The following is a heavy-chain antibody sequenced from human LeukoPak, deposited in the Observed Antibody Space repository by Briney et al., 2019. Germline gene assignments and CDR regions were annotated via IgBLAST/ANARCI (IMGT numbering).Heavy chain of an antibody. D-gene: IGHD3-16*02. V-gene: IGHV5-51*01. Sequence: GESLKISCKGSGYSFTSYWIGWVRQMPGKGLEWMGIIYPGDPDTRYSPSFQGQVTISADKSISTAYLQWSSLKASDTAMYYCARIVDYVWGSYPLGGNWFDPWGQGTLVTVSS. CDR3: ARIVDYVWGSYPLGGNWFDP. CDR1: GYSFTSYW. J-gene: IGHJ5*02. CDR2: IYPGDPDT.